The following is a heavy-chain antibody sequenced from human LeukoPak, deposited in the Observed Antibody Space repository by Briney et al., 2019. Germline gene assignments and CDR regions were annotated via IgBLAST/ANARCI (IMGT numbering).Heavy chain of an antibody. D-gene: IGHD3-16*02. Sequence: GQSLKISCPGSGYSFSDYWIGWVRQMPGTGLEWMGIIYPGDSDTRYSPSFQGQVTTSADKSISTAYLQWSSLKASDTAMYYCARAKNYDYVWGSYRSNAFDIWGQGTMVTVSS. CDR1: GYSFSDYW. CDR3: ARAKNYDYVWGSYRSNAFDI. CDR2: IYPGDSDT. V-gene: IGHV5-51*01. J-gene: IGHJ3*02.